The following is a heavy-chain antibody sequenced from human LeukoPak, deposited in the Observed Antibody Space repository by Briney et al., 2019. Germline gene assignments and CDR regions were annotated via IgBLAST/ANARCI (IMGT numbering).Heavy chain of an antibody. CDR2: IGSSGSPI. J-gene: IGHJ4*02. D-gene: IGHD4-17*01. Sequence: GGSLRLSCAASGFTFSDYYMSWIRQAPGKGLEWVSYIGSSGSPIYYADSVRGRFTISRDNAKNSLFLQVNGLRAEDTAVYYCARPPTVTTAGYYFGYWGQGTLVTVSS. V-gene: IGHV3-11*04. CDR1: GFTFSDYY. CDR3: ARPPTVTTAGYYFGY.